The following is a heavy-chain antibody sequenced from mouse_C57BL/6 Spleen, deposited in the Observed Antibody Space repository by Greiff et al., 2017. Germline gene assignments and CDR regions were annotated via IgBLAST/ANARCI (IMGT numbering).Heavy chain of an antibody. Sequence: QVTLKESGPGLVAPSQSLSITCTVSGFSLTSYAISWVRQPPGKGLEWLGVIWTGGGTNYNSALKSRLSISKDNSKSQVFLKMNSLQTDDTARYYCVRGEVRLREGYAMDYWGQGTSVTVSS. CDR3: VRGEVRLREGYAMDY. J-gene: IGHJ4*01. CDR2: IWTGGGT. CDR1: GFSLTSYA. V-gene: IGHV2-9-1*01. D-gene: IGHD2-14*01.